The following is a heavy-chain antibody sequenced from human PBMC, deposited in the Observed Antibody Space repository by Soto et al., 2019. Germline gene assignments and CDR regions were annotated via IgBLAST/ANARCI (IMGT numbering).Heavy chain of an antibody. Sequence: ASVKVSCKASGYTFTSYGISWVRQAPGQGLEWMGWISAYNGNTNYAQKLEGRVTMTTDTSTSTAYMELRSLRSDDRAVYYCARDREETGDDAFDIWGQGTMVTVSS. CDR3: ARDREETGDDAFDI. V-gene: IGHV1-18*01. J-gene: IGHJ3*02. CDR1: GYTFTSYG. D-gene: IGHD7-27*01. CDR2: ISAYNGNT.